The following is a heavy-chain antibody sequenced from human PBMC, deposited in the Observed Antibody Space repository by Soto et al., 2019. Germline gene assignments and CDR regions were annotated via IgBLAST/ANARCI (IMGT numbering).Heavy chain of an antibody. D-gene: IGHD4-17*01. CDR3: ARGGDYAGDAFDI. J-gene: IGHJ3*02. V-gene: IGHV4-59*12. Sequence: PSETLSLTCTVSGGSISNYYWSWIRPPPGKGLEWIGYIHYSGSTNYSPSLKSRVTISVDRSKNQFSLKLSSVTAADTAVYYCARGGDYAGDAFDIWGQGTMVTVSS. CDR2: IHYSGST. CDR1: GGSISNYY.